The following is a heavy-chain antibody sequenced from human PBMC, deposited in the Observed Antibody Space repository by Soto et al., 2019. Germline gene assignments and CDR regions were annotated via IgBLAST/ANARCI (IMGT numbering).Heavy chain of an antibody. CDR2: IWYDGSNK. CDR1: GFTFSSYG. J-gene: IGHJ6*02. V-gene: IGHV3-33*01. CDR3: AREVGQLVTKDGGYYYGMDV. Sequence: GGSLRLSCAASGFTFSSYGMHWVRQAPGKGLEWVAVIWYDGSNKYYADSVKGRFTISRDNSNNTLYLQMNSLRAEDTAVYYCAREVGQLVTKDGGYYYGMDVWGQGTTVTVSS. D-gene: IGHD6-6*01.